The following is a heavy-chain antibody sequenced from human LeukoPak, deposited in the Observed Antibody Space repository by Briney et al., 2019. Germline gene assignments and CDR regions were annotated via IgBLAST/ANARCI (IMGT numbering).Heavy chain of an antibody. J-gene: IGHJ4*02. CDR2: ISGSGTYI. V-gene: IGHV3-21*01. D-gene: IGHD6-13*01. Sequence: GGSLRLSCVASGFTFSNYNMNWVRQAPGKGLEWVSSISGSGTYIYYADSLKGRFTISRDNAKNSLYLQMNSLRAEDTAVYYCARAAALTYWGQGTLVTVSS. CDR1: GFTFSNYN. CDR3: ARAAALTY.